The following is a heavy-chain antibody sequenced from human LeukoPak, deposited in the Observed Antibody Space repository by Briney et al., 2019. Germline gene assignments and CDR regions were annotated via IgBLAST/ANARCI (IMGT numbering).Heavy chain of an antibody. V-gene: IGHV4-59*01. J-gene: IGHJ4*02. CDR1: GGSISSYY. D-gene: IGHD1-26*01. CDR2: IYYSGST. Sequence: SETLSLTCIVSGGSISSYYWSWIRQPPGKGLEWIGYIYYSGSTNYNPSLKSRVTISVDTSKNQFSLKLSSVTAADTAVYFCARYSGTYYVYWGQGTLVTVSS. CDR3: ARYSGTYYVY.